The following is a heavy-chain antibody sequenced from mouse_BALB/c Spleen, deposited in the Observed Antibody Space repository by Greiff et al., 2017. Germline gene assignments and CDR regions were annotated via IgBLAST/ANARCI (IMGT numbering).Heavy chain of an antibody. CDR3: ARERAMDY. V-gene: IGHV1-19*01. J-gene: IGHJ4*01. CDR2: VNPYNGGT. Sequence: EVQLQQSGPELVKPGASVKMSCKASGYTFTDYYMDWVKQSHGESFEWIGRVNPYNGGTSYNQKFKGKATLTVDKSSSTAYMELNSLTSEDSAVYYCARERAMDYWGQGTSVTVSS. CDR1: GYTFTDYY.